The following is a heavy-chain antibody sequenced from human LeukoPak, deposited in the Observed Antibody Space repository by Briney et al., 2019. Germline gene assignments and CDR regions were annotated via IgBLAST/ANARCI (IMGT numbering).Heavy chain of an antibody. V-gene: IGHV4-34*01. CDR3: ARDYGGDDI. Sequence: SETLSLTCAVYGGSFSGYYWSWIRQPPGKGLEWIGEINHSGSTNYNPSLKSRVTISVDTSKNQFSLKLSSVTAADTAVYYCARDYGGDDIWGQGTMVTVSS. CDR1: GGSFSGYY. D-gene: IGHD2-21*01. J-gene: IGHJ3*02. CDR2: INHSGST.